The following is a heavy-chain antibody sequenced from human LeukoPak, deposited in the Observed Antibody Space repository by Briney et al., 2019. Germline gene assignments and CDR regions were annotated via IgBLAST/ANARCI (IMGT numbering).Heavy chain of an antibody. D-gene: IGHD4-17*01. CDR1: GFTFSNYA. J-gene: IGHJ4*02. CDR2: ISGSGPNT. Sequence: GGSLRLSCAAPGFTFSNYAMTWVRQAPGKGLEWVSAISGSGPNTYYADSVKGRFTISRDNSKNTLYLQMNSLRADDTAVYYCAIGLYGGPFDYWGQGTLVTVSS. CDR3: AIGLYGGPFDY. V-gene: IGHV3-23*01.